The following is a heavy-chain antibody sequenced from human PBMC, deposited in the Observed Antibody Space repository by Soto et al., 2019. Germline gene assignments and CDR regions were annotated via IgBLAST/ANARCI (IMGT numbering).Heavy chain of an antibody. J-gene: IGHJ4*02. CDR2: IYHSGST. CDR1: GGSISSSNW. CDR3: ARREIAAAGTGGYFDY. V-gene: IGHV4-4*02. D-gene: IGHD6-13*01. Sequence: SETLSLTCAVSGGSISSSNWCSWVRQPPGKGLEWIGEIYHSGSTNYNPSLKSRVTISVDKSKNQFSLKLSSVTAADTAVYYCARREIAAAGTGGYFDYWGQGTLVTVYS.